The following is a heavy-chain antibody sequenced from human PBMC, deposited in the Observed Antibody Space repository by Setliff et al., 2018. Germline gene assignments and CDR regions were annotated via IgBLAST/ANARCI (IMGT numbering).Heavy chain of an antibody. CDR2: INPNIGDT. J-gene: IGHJ4*02. V-gene: IGHV1-2*02. Sequence: GASVKVSCKTSAYTFSGYYIHWVRQAPGQGLQWMGWINPNIGDTNYAPKFQGRVTFTRDTSTSTLYMELSSLISEDTAVYYCARAGSAAAGRKGVFEYWGQGSLVTVSS. CDR1: AYTFSGYY. D-gene: IGHD6-13*01. CDR3: ARAGSAAAGRKGVFEY.